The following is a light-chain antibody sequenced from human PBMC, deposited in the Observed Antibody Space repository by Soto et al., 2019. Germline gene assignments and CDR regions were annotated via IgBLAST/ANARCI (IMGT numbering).Light chain of an antibody. V-gene: IGKV3-20*01. Sequence: EIVLTQSPGTLSLSPGERATLSCRASQSVSSSYLAWYQQKPGQAPRLLISGASNRATGIQDRFSGSGSGTDFTLTISRLEPEDFAVYYCQLYCSSPKTFGQGTKVEIK. CDR1: QSVSSSY. CDR2: GAS. CDR3: QLYCSSPKT. J-gene: IGKJ1*01.